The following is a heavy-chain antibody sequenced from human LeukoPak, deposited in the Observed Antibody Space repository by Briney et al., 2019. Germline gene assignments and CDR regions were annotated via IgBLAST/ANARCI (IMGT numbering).Heavy chain of an antibody. CDR2: ISYDGTNK. Sequence: PGGSLRLSCAASGFTFSSYAMSWVRQAPGKGLEWVAVISYDGTNKYYADSVKGRFTISRDNSKNTLYLHMNSLRAEDTAVYYCARAYYYVSGTYYRRLDYWGQGTLVTVSS. D-gene: IGHD3-10*01. CDR3: ARAYYYVSGTYYRRLDY. CDR1: GFTFSSYA. J-gene: IGHJ4*02. V-gene: IGHV3-30-3*01.